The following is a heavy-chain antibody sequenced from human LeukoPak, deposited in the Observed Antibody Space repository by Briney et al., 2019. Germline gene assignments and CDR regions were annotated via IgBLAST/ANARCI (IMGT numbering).Heavy chain of an antibody. Sequence: GGSLRLSCAASGFTFSSYAMSWVRQAPGKGLEWVSAISNSGGSTYYADSVKGRFTIPRDNSKNTLYLQMNSLRAEDTAVYYCAKDRWGYCTNGVCYKRTFDYWGQGTLVTVSS. J-gene: IGHJ4*02. CDR1: GFTFSSYA. V-gene: IGHV3-23*01. CDR2: ISNSGGST. D-gene: IGHD2-8*01. CDR3: AKDRWGYCTNGVCYKRTFDY.